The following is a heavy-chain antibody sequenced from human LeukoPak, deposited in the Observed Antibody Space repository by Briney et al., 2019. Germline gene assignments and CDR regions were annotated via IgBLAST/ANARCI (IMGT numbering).Heavy chain of an antibody. CDR1: GFTLSSYS. V-gene: IGHV3-48*01. J-gene: IGHJ4*02. CDR3: ARGYGDYEYYFDY. CDR2: ISSSSSTI. Sequence: GGSLRLSRAASGFTLSSYSMNWVRQAPGKGLEWVSYISSSSSTIYYADSVKGRFTISRDNAKNSLYLQMNSLRAEDTAVYYCARGYGDYEYYFDYWGQGTLVTVSS. D-gene: IGHD4-17*01.